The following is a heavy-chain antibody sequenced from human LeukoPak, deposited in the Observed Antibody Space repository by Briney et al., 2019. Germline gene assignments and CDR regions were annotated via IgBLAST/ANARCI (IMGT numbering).Heavy chain of an antibody. CDR2: IYSGGSP. Sequence: GGSLRLSCAASGFTFSTNYMSWVRQAPGKGLEWVSVIYSGGSPYYADSVKGRFTISRDNSKSTLYLQMNSLRAEDTAVYYCARDLNYYDSCGYGHWGQGTLVTVSS. V-gene: IGHV3-53*01. CDR3: ARDLNYYDSCGYGH. CDR1: GFTFSTNY. J-gene: IGHJ4*02. D-gene: IGHD3-22*01.